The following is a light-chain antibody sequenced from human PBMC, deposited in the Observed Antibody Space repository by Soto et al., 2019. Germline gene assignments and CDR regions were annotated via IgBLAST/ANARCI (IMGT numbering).Light chain of an antibody. CDR3: QHCDRSPPT. CDR2: GAS. CDR1: QKIRTSY. J-gene: IGKJ2*01. Sequence: DIVLTQSPGILSLSPGERATLTCRASQKIRTSYFAWYQQRPGQDPTLLIYGASKRATDVPDRFSGSGSGTDFTLTISRMEPEDFRVYYCQHCDRSPPTFGQGTKLEI. V-gene: IGKV3-20*01.